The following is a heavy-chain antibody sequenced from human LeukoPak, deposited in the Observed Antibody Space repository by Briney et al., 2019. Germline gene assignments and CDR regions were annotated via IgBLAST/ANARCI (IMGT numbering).Heavy chain of an antibody. V-gene: IGHV3-30-3*01. D-gene: IGHD2-15*01. Sequence: GRSLRLSCAASGFTFSSYAMHWVRQAPGKGLEWVAVISYDGSNKYYADSVKGRFTISRDNSKNTLYLQMNSLRAEDTAVYYCARSHRAAWGQGTLVTVSS. CDR2: ISYDGSNK. CDR3: ARSHRAA. J-gene: IGHJ4*02. CDR1: GFTFSSYA.